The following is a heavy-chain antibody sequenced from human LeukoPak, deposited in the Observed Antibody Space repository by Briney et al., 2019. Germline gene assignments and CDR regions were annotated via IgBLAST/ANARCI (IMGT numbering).Heavy chain of an antibody. CDR3: AKDRDSSGYYPPYYMDV. D-gene: IGHD3-22*01. V-gene: IGHV3-11*01. CDR2: ISSSSSTI. Sequence: GGSLRLSCAASGFTFSDYNMRWIRQAPGKGLEWVSYISSSSSTIYYADSVKGRFTISRDNAKNSLYLQMNSLRAEDTALYYCAKDRDSSGYYPPYYMDVWGKGTTVTISS. CDR1: GFTFSDYN. J-gene: IGHJ6*03.